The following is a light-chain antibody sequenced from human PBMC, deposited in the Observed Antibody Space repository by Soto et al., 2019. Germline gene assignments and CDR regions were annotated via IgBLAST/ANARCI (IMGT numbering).Light chain of an antibody. V-gene: IGKV3-20*01. CDR1: QSVRSGS. CDR2: GAS. J-gene: IGKJ2*01. CDR3: HYYADSPYT. Sequence: EVVLTQSPGTLSLSPGEGATLSCRASQSVRSGSLAWYQQKPGQAPRLLIFGASSRATDTPDRFSGSGSGTDFTLTITIVDTEEFAVYYCHYYADSPYTFGQGTRLEI.